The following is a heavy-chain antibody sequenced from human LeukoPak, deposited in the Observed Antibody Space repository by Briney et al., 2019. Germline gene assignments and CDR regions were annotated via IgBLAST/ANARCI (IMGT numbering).Heavy chain of an antibody. J-gene: IGHJ4*02. V-gene: IGHV1-18*01. CDR2: ISAYNGNT. D-gene: IGHD2-21*02. CDR3: ARRYCGGDCYFAKYYFDY. Sequence: ASVKVSCTASGYTFTSYGISWVRQAPGQGLEWMGWISAYNGNTNYAQKLQGRVTMTTDTSTSTAYMELRSLRSDDTAVYYCARRYCGGDCYFAKYYFDYWGQGTLVTVSS. CDR1: GYTFTSYG.